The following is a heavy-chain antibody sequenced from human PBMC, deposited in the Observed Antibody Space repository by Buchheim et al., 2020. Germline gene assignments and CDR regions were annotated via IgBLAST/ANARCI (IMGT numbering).Heavy chain of an antibody. J-gene: IGHJ4*02. CDR3: ANLQLPSN. CDR2: ITIGGDT. CDR1: GFTFSKHE. V-gene: IGHV3-23*01. Sequence: EVQLLESGGGLVQPGGSLRLSCVASGFTFSKHEMNWVRQAPGKGPQWVSGITIGGDTYYADSVKGRVTISRDNSKDTLYLQMNSLRAEDTAIYYCANLQLPSNWGQGTL. D-gene: IGHD1-1*01.